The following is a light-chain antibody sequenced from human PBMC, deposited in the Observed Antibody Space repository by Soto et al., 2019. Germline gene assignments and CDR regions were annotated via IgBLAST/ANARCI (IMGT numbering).Light chain of an antibody. CDR2: DVS. CDR3: SSYADNYVA. CDR1: SSDVGGYNY. V-gene: IGLV2-11*01. J-gene: IGLJ3*02. Sequence: QSALTQPRSVSGSPGQSVTISCTGTSSDVGGYNYVSWYQQHPGKAPKLMIYDVSKRPSGVPDRFSSSKSGDTASLTISGLQAEDEADYYCSSYADNYVAFGGGTQLTVL.